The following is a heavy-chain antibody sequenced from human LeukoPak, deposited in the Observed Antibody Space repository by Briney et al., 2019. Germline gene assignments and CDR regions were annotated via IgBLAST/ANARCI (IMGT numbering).Heavy chain of an antibody. D-gene: IGHD6-13*01. CDR1: GGTFSSYA. J-gene: IGHJ6*03. V-gene: IGHV1-69*05. Sequence: SVNVSCKASGGTFSSYAISWVRQAPGQGLEWMGGIIPIFGTANYAQKFQGRVTITTDESTSTAYMELSSLRSEDTAVYYCARDVAAAAPGNYYYYYYMDVWGKGTTVTVSS. CDR2: IIPIFGTA. CDR3: ARDVAAAAPGNYYYYYYMDV.